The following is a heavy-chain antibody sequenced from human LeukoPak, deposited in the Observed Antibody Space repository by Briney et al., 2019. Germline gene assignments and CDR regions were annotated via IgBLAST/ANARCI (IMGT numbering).Heavy chain of an antibody. D-gene: IGHD6-6*01. V-gene: IGHV5-51*01. CDR2: IYPGDSDT. J-gene: IGHJ4*02. CDR3: ARPAEGVEYSSSFDY. Sequence: GESLKISCKGSGYSFTNYWIAWVRQMPGKGLEWMGIIYPGDSDTRYSPSFQGQVTISADKSISTAYLQWSSLKASDTAMYYCARPAEGVEYSSSFDYWGQGTLVTVSS. CDR1: GYSFTNYW.